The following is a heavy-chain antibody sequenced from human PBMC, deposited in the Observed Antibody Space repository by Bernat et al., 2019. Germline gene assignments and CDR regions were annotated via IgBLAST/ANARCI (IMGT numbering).Heavy chain of an antibody. V-gene: IGHV3-21*01. Sequence: EVQLVESGGGLVKPGGSLRLSCAASGFTFSSYSMNWVRQAPGKGLEWVSSISSSSSYIYYADSVKGRFTISRDNAKNSLYLQMNGLRAEDTAVYYCARGYDFWGGYTWFDPWGQGTLVTVSS. CDR1: GFTFSSYS. D-gene: IGHD3-3*01. CDR2: ISSSSSYI. CDR3: ARGYDFWGGYTWFDP. J-gene: IGHJ5*02.